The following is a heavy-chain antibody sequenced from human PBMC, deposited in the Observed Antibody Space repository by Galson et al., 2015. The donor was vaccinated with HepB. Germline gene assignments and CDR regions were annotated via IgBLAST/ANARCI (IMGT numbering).Heavy chain of an antibody. Sequence: SVKVSCKASGGTFSSYAISWLRQAPGQGLEWMGGIIPFFGKANYAQKFQGRVTITTDESTSTAYMELSSLRSDDTAVYYCARAAVDSSSWHYFRHWGQGTLVTVSS. CDR3: ARAAVDSSSWHYFRH. D-gene: IGHD6-13*01. V-gene: IGHV1-69*05. J-gene: IGHJ4*02. CDR1: GGTFSSYA. CDR2: IIPFFGKA.